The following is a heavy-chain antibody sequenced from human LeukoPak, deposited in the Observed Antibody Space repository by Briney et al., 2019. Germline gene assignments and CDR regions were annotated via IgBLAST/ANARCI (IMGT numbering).Heavy chain of an antibody. CDR1: GFTFSAYG. J-gene: IGHJ6*02. Sequence: GGSLRLSCAASGFTFSAYGPNWVRQAPGKGLEWVSYISSTGSTIHYADSVKGRFTISRDNAKNSLYLEMNSLRDEDTAVYYCARRSYGMDVWGQGTTVTVSS. CDR2: ISSTGSTI. V-gene: IGHV3-48*02. CDR3: ARRSYGMDV.